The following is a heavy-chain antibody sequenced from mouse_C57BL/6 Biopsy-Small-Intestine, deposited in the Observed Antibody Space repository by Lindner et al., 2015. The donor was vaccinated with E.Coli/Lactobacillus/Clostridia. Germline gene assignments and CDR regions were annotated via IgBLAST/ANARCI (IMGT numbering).Heavy chain of an antibody. CDR2: IYPNNGGT. V-gene: IGHV1-18*01. Sequence: VQLQESGPELMKPGASVKISCKASGYTFTDYNMDWVKQSHGKSLEWIGYIYPNNGGTAYNQKFKSKATLTVDKSSSTAYMELHSLTSEDSAVYYCARSRGDYRFDYWGQGSTLTVSS. CDR1: GYTFTDYN. D-gene: IGHD2-13*01. J-gene: IGHJ2*01. CDR3: ARSRGDYRFDY.